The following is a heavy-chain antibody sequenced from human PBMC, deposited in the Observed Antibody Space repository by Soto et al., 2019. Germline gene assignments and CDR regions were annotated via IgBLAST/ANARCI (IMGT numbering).Heavy chain of an antibody. CDR2: INHSGST. CDR3: ATDSGYSYGGVI. V-gene: IGHV4-34*01. D-gene: IGHD5-18*01. CDR1: GGSFSGYY. Sequence: QVQLQQWGAGLLKPSETLSLTCAVYGGSFSGYYWSWIRQPPGKGLEWMGEINHSGSTKYNPSLKSRVIISVDTSKNQFSRKLSSVTAADTAVYYCATDSGYSYGGVIWGQGTMVTVSS. J-gene: IGHJ3*02.